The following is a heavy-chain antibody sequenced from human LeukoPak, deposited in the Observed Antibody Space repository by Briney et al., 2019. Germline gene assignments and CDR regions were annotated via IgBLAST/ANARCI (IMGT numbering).Heavy chain of an antibody. D-gene: IGHD3-10*01. CDR2: IYYSGST. J-gene: IGHJ4*02. CDR3: ARRTAESSLPDY. CDR1: GDSISSSSYY. Sequence: PSETLSHTCTVSGDSISSSSYYWGWSRQPPGKGLEWIGSIYYSGSTYYNPSLKSRVTISVDTSKNQFSLKLSSVTAADTAVYYYARRTAESSLPDYWGQGTLVTVSS. V-gene: IGHV4-39*01.